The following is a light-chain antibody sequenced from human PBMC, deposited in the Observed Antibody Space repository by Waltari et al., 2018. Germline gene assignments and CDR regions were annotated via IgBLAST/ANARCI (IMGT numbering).Light chain of an antibody. Sequence: QSVLTQPPSASGTPGKRVTISCSGSSSNIGNNYVYWYQQLPGTARKVLIYRNNQRPSGVPVRFSGSNAVTSSSLAISVLRSEDEAYYYGPAWDDSLSGDDSLSGYVVVTGTNVTVL. CDR2: RNN. CDR3: PAWDDSLSGDDSLSGYV. CDR1: SSNIGNNY. V-gene: IGLV1-47*01. J-gene: IGLJ1*01.